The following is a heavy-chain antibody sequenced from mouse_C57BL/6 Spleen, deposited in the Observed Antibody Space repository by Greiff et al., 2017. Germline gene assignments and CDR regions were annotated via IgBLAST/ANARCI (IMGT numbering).Heavy chain of an antibody. V-gene: IGHV3-6*01. CDR1: GYSITSGYY. CDR2: ISYDGSN. J-gene: IGHJ4*01. CDR3: ARGTRTRAMDY. Sequence: EVQLQQSGPGLVKPSPSLSLTCSVTGYSITSGYYWNWIRQFPGNQLEWIAYISYDGSNNYNPSLKNRISFTRDTSMNQFFLKLNSVTTEDRATYYSARGTRTRAMDYWGQGTSVTVSS.